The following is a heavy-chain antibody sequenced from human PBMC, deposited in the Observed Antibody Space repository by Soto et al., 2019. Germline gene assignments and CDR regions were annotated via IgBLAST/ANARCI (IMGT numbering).Heavy chain of an antibody. D-gene: IGHD2-21*02. CDR2: MSPNSGNT. J-gene: IGHJ4*02. CDR1: GYTFTSYD. CDR3: ARGVSCGGDCYRD. Sequence: QVQLVQSGAEVKKPGASVKVSCKASGYTFTSYDINWVRQATGQGLEWMGWMSPNSGNTGYAQKFQGRVTMTRDTSIGTAYMELSSLRSEDTAAYYCARGVSCGGDCYRDWGQGTPVTVSS. V-gene: IGHV1-8*01.